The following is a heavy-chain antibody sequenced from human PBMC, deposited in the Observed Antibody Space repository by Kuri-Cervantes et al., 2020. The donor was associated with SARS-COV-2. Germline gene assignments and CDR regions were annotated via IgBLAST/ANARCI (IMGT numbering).Heavy chain of an antibody. CDR3: ARVRGGGRAAAGLDY. CDR2: IRYDGSNK. V-gene: IGHV3-30*02. CDR1: RFTFSSYA. J-gene: IGHJ4*02. D-gene: IGHD6-13*01. Sequence: GESLKISCAASRFTFSSYAMSWVRQAPGKGLEWVAFIRYDGSNKYYVDSVKGRFTISRDNAKNSLYLQMNSLRAEDTAVYYCARVRGGGRAAAGLDYWGQGTLVTVSS.